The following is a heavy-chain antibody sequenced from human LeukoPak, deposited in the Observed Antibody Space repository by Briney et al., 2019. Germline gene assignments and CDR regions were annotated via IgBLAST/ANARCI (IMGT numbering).Heavy chain of an antibody. CDR3: ARADYGSTYYFDY. Sequence: GGSRRLACAASGFIFSDYYMSWVRQAPGEGREWLSFISSGGATIYYADSVKGRLTISRDNAKNSLYLQMNSLRAEDTAVYYCARADYGSTYYFDYWGQGTLVTVSS. D-gene: IGHD3-10*01. J-gene: IGHJ4*02. CDR2: ISSGGATI. CDR1: GFIFSDYY. V-gene: IGHV3-11*04.